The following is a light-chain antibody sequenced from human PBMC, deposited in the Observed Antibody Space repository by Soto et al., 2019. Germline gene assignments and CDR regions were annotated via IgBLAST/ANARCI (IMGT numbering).Light chain of an antibody. Sequence: DILLTQSQATLSFSPGEGASLSCRASQSVRNNLAWYQQKPGQAPRLLIYAASTRATGIPARFSGSGSGTDFTLTISSLEPEDFAVXXCQQYGSIPWTFGQGTKVDIK. V-gene: IGKV3-11*01. J-gene: IGKJ1*01. CDR2: AAS. CDR3: QQYGSIPWT. CDR1: QSVRNN.